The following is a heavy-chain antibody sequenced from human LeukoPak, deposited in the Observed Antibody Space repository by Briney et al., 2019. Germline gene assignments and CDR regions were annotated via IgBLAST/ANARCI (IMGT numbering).Heavy chain of an antibody. V-gene: IGHV4-38-2*02. CDR3: GGAHGTGVIRDF. J-gene: IGHJ4*02. CDR1: GYSINTGQY. Sequence: SETLSLTCTVSGYSINTGQYWGWIRQPPGKGLEWIGNIFHSGSTFYNPSLKSRVTLSMDTSNNRFSLNLTSVTAADTALYFCGGAHGTGVIRDFWGQGILVAVSS. CDR2: IFHSGST. D-gene: IGHD1-26*01.